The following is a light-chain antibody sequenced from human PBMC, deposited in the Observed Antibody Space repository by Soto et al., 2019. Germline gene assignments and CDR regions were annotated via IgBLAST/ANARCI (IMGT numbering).Light chain of an antibody. Sequence: DIQMTQSPSSLSASVGDRVTVTCQASQDISNYLNWYQQKPGKAPKLLIYDASNLETGVPSRFSGSGSGTDFTFTIISLQPEDIATYYCQQYDNLPYTCGQGTKLEIK. CDR1: QDISNY. V-gene: IGKV1-33*01. CDR3: QQYDNLPYT. CDR2: DAS. J-gene: IGKJ2*01.